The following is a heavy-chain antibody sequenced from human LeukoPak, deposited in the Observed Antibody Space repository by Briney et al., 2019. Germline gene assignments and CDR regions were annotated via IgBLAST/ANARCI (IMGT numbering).Heavy chain of an antibody. J-gene: IGHJ4*02. D-gene: IGHD2-15*01. CDR3: ARDVGYCSGGSCSTLFDY. CDR2: INPNSGGT. Sequence: GASVKVSCKASGYTFTGYYMHWVRQAPGQGLEWMGWINPNSGGTNYAQKFQGRVTMTRDTSISTAYMELSRLRSDDTAVYYCARDVGYCSGGSCSTLFDYWGQGTLVTVPS. V-gene: IGHV1-2*02. CDR1: GYTFTGYY.